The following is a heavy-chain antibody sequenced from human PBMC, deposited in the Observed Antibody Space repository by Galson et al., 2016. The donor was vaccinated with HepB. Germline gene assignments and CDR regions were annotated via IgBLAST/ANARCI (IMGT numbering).Heavy chain of an antibody. CDR2: INWNGGTT. V-gene: IGHV3-20*04. Sequence: SLRLSCAASGLTFGDYAMSRVRQAPGKGLEWVSGINWNGGTTSYAESVKGRFTISRENAKKSLYLQMNSLRAEDTALYYCARDGNWNRGMDVWGQGTTVTVSS. CDR3: ARDGNWNRGMDV. CDR1: GLTFGDYA. J-gene: IGHJ6*02. D-gene: IGHD1-1*01.